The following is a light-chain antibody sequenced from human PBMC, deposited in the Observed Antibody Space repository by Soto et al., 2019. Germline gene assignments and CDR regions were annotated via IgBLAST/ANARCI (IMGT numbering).Light chain of an antibody. CDR2: DAS. J-gene: IGKJ4*01. V-gene: IGKV3-11*01. CDR3: RQRSNWPVT. CDR1: QSVSSY. Sequence: EIVLTQSPATLSLSPGERATLSCRASQSVSSYLAWYQQKPGQAPRLLIYDASNRATGIPARFSGSGSGTDFTLTISSLEPEDFAVYYCRQRSNWPVTFGGGTKVDTK.